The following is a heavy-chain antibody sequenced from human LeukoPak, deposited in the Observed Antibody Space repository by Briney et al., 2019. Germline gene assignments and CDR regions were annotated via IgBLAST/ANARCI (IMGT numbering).Heavy chain of an antibody. CDR2: ISRDGGTK. J-gene: IGHJ5*02. CDR3: ATSGCVGGYGCFDP. CDR1: RFTLRNEA. D-gene: IGHD6-19*01. V-gene: IGHV3-30-3*01. Sequence: GGSLRLSCAVSRFTLRNEAMHWVPQSPGKGLEWLVFISRDGGTKYYAGSVKGRFTVSRDNSKNSLYLQMNSLRPEDTAMYHCATSGCVGGYGCFDPWGQGTLATVSS.